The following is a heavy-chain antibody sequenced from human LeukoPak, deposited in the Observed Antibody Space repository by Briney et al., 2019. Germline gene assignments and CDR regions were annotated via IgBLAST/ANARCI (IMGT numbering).Heavy chain of an antibody. D-gene: IGHD4-17*01. J-gene: IGHJ4*02. CDR3: ARLYDYGDYVFFD. V-gene: IGHV3-30*03. CDR2: ISYDGSNK. Sequence: PGRSLRLSCAASGFTFSSYGMHWVRQAPGKGLEWVAVISYDGSNKYYADSVKGRFTISRDNAKNSLYLQMNSLRAEDTAVYYCARLYDYGDYVFFDWGQGTLVTVSS. CDR1: GFTFSSYG.